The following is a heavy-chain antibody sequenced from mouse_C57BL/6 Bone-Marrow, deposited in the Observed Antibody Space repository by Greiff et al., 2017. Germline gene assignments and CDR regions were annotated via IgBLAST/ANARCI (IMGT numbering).Heavy chain of an antibody. CDR1: GYTFTDYY. D-gene: IGHD1-1*01. CDR2: IYPGSGNT. V-gene: IGHV1-76*01. CDR3: ARLTTVVAPYYAMDY. Sequence: QVQLKESGAELVRPGASVKLSCKASGYTFTDYYINWVKQRPGQGLEWIARIYPGSGNTYYNEKFKGKATLTAEKSSSTAYMQLSSLTSEDSAVYFCARLTTVVAPYYAMDYWGQGTSVTVSS. J-gene: IGHJ4*01.